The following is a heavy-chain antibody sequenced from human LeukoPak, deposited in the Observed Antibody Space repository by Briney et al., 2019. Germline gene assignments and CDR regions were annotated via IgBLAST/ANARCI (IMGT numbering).Heavy chain of an antibody. V-gene: IGHV1-3*01. Sequence: ASVKVSCKASGYTFTSYAMHWVRQAHGQRLEWMGWINAGNGNTKYSQKFQGRVTITRDTSASTAYMELSSLRSEDTAVYYCARGAVLRFLEWLLPFDYWGQGTLVTVSS. J-gene: IGHJ4*02. CDR3: ARGAVLRFLEWLLPFDY. D-gene: IGHD3-3*01. CDR1: GYTFTSYA. CDR2: INAGNGNT.